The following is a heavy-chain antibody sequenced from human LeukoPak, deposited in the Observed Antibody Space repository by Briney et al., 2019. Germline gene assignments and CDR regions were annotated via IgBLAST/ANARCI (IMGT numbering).Heavy chain of an antibody. V-gene: IGHV4-34*01. CDR2: INHIGST. J-gene: IGHJ5*02. Sequence: PSETLSLTCAVDDESFSGHYWSWIRQLPGKGLECMGEINHIGSTNFNPSLRSRVSISVDTSESQVSLKMTSVPAADTAVYYCARGRRDTPFLMSRNWFDPWGRGTLVTVSS. D-gene: IGHD5-18*01. CDR3: ARGRRDTPFLMSRNWFDP. CDR1: DESFSGHY.